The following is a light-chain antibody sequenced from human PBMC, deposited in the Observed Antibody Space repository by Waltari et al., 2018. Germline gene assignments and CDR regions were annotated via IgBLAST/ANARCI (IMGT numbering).Light chain of an antibody. J-gene: IGKJ3*01. V-gene: IGKV3-11*01. CDR3: QQRSNWRGFT. Sequence: EIVLTQSPATLSLSPGERATLSCRASQSVSSYLAWYQQKPGQAPRLLIYDASNRATGIPARFSGIGSGTDFTLTISSLEPEDFAVYYCQQRSNWRGFTFGPGTKVDIK. CDR1: QSVSSY. CDR2: DAS.